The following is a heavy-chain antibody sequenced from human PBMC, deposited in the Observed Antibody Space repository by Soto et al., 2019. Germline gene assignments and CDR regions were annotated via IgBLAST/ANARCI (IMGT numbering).Heavy chain of an antibody. V-gene: IGHV1-69*01. J-gene: IGHJ3*02. Sequence: QVQLVQSGAEVKKPGSSVKVSCKASGGTFSSYAISWVRQAPGQGLEWMGGIIPIFGTANYAQKFQGRVTITADESASTAYMELSSLRSEDTAVYYCARDRSRDGYNYRAFDIWGQGTMVTVSS. CDR3: ARDRSRDGYNYRAFDI. CDR1: GGTFSSYA. CDR2: IIPIFGTA. D-gene: IGHD5-12*01.